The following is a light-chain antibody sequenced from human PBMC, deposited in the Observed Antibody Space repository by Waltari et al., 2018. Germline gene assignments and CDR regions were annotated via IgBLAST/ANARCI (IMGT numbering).Light chain of an antibody. J-gene: IGLJ1*01. CDR3: CSLTTSTSLDYV. CDR2: DVS. V-gene: IGLV2-14*01. CDR1: SDDVGAYNY. Sequence: QSALTQPASVSGSPGQSITISCTGTSDDVGAYNYVSWYQQHPDKAPKLLISDVSERPSGVSNRCSGSKSGNTASLTISGLQSEDEADYYCCSLTTSTSLDYVFGTGTKVTVL.